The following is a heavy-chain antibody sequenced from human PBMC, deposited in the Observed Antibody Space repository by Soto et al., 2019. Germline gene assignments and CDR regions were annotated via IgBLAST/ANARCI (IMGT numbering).Heavy chain of an antibody. D-gene: IGHD1-26*01. V-gene: IGHV4-59*01. Sequence: SETLSLTCSVSGVPITGSYWSWIRQPPGKTLEWIGYVYHSGTTTYNPSLESRVSISVDTSKDQFSLRLTSVIAADTAVYYCARDMPYGAGSLAGCDYWGQGILVTVSS. CDR1: GVPITGSY. CDR3: ARDMPYGAGSLAGCDY. CDR2: VYHSGTT. J-gene: IGHJ4*02.